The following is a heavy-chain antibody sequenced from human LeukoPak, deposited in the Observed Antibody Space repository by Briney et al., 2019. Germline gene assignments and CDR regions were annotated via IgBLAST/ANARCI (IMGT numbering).Heavy chain of an antibody. J-gene: IGHJ6*02. CDR1: GFTLSNYG. V-gene: IGHV3-33*01. D-gene: IGHD5/OR15-5a*01. CDR3: ARDSTGMDV. CDR2: IWYDGSNK. Sequence: PGRSLRLSCAASGFTLSNYGTHWVRQNPGKGLEWVAVIWYDGSNKYYADSVKGRCTISRDNAKNSLYLQMNSLRAEDTAVYYCARDSTGMDVWGQGTTVTVSS.